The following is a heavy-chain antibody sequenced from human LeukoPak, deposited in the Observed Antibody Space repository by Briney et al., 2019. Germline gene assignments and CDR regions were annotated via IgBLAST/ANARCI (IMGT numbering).Heavy chain of an antibody. CDR1: GGSFSGYY. V-gene: IGHV4-34*01. CDR2: INHSGST. D-gene: IGHD3-10*01. J-gene: IGHJ4*02. Sequence: PSETLSLTCAVYGGSFSGYYWSWIRQPPGKGLEWIGEINHSGSTNYNPSLKSRVTISVDTSKNQFSLKLSSVTAADTAVYYCARSGGAGGGVWGQGTLVTVSS. CDR3: ARSGGAGGGV.